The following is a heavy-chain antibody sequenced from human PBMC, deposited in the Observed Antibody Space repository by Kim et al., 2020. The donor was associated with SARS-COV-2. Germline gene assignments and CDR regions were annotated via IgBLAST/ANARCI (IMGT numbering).Heavy chain of an antibody. Sequence: SETLSLTCTVSGAYITNHYWSWIRQHPGKGLEWFGNGYHSGSTSYNPSLKSRVTMSAETSKRQFSLQVTSVTAAGTASYYCVREGYFDGGSFFFDSWGPGTRDTVPT. J-gene: IGHJ5*01. CDR3: VREGYFDGGSFFFDS. CDR1: GAYITNHY. V-gene: IGHV4-59*11. D-gene: IGHD2-15*01. CDR2: GYHSGST.